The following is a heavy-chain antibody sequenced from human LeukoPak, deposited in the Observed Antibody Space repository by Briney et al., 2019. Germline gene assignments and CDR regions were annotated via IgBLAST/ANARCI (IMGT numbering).Heavy chain of an antibody. V-gene: IGHV3-23*01. CDR2: IAGSDGFT. CDR1: GFPFSAYA. CDR3: VRSLDY. Sequence: GGSLRLSCAASGFPFSAYAMNWVRQAPGKGLEWVSVIAGSDGFTQYADSVKGRFTISRDNSKNTVYLQMNRLRVEDTALYYCVRSLDYWGQGTLVTVSS. J-gene: IGHJ4*02.